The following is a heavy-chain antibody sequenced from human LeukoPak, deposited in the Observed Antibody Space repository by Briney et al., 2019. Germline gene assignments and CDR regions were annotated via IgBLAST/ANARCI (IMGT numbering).Heavy chain of an antibody. CDR3: ARGGYSYPYYFDY. J-gene: IGHJ4*02. V-gene: IGHV4-59*01. Sequence: SETLSLTCTVSGGSISSYYWSWIRQPPGKGVEWIGYIYYSGSTNYNPSLKSRVTISVDTSKNQFSLKLSSVTAADTAVYYCARGGYSYPYYFDYWGQGTLVTVSS. D-gene: IGHD5-18*01. CDR1: GGSISSYY. CDR2: IYYSGST.